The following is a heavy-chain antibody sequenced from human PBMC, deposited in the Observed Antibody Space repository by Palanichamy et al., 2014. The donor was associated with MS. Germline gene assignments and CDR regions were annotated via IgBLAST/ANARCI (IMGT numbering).Heavy chain of an antibody. Sequence: EVQLVQSGAEVKKPGESLKISCKASGYTFTNYWIGWVRQMPGKGLECMGVIYPDDSDTKYGPSFRGQVTISVDKSTRTAYLQWRSLKASDTGIYYCARTFSSSWSYTFDSWGPGILVAVSS. D-gene: IGHD2-2*01. J-gene: IGHJ4*02. CDR1: GYTFTNYW. CDR2: IYPDDSDT. CDR3: ARTFSSSWSYTFDS. V-gene: IGHV5-51*03.